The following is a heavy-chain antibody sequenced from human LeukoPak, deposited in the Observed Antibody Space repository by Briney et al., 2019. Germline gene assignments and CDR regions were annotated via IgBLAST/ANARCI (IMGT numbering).Heavy chain of an antibody. D-gene: IGHD1-26*01. Sequence: GGSLRLSCAASGFTFSSYEMNWVRQVPGKGLEWVANIHKAGSESYYVDSVKGRFAISRDNAKNSLYLQLSSLRVDDTAVYYCARVGTWELQRVFEYWGQGTLVTVSS. CDR2: IHKAGSES. V-gene: IGHV3-7*01. CDR3: ARVGTWELQRVFEY. CDR1: GFTFSSYE. J-gene: IGHJ4*02.